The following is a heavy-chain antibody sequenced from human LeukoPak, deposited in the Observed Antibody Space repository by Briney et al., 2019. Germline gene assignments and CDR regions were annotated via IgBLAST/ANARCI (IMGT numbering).Heavy chain of an antibody. CDR2: VYTSGST. J-gene: IGHJ4*02. Sequence: SETLSLTCSVSGGSISGYYWTWIRQPPGKGLEWIGRVYTSGSTHYNPSLTTRLTMSVDTSKNQFSLKLSSVTAADTAVYYCARHSYYDYVWGSYRDYWGQGTLVTVSS. CDR1: GGSISGYY. V-gene: IGHV4-4*07. CDR3: ARHSYYDYVWGSYRDY. D-gene: IGHD3-16*02.